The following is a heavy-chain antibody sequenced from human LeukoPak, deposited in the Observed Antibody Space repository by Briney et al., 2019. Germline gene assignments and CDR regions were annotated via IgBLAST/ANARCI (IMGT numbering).Heavy chain of an antibody. Sequence: PSETLSLTCTVSGYSISSGYHWGWIRQPPGKGLEWIGSIYHSGSTYYNPSLKSRVTISVDTSKNQFSLKLRSVTAADTAVYYCARDRYGDYAVGDWFDPWGQGTLVTVSS. CDR2: IYHSGST. CDR1: GYSISSGYH. CDR3: ARDRYGDYAVGDWFDP. J-gene: IGHJ5*02. D-gene: IGHD4-17*01. V-gene: IGHV4-38-2*02.